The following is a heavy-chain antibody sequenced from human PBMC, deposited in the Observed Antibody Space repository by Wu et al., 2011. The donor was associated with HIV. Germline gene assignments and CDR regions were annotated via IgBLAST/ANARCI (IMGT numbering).Heavy chain of an antibody. V-gene: IGHV1-69*05. Sequence: KKPGASVKVSCKASGGTFSSYGFSWVRQAPGQGLEWMGGIIPVFDTASYAQKFQGRVTIITDESTTTSYMELRALRSEDTAVYYCARKSGRYFDVWGRGTLVTVSS. J-gene: IGHJ2*01. D-gene: IGHD6-25*01. CDR2: IIPVFDTA. CDR3: ARKSGRYFDV. CDR1: GGTFSSYG.